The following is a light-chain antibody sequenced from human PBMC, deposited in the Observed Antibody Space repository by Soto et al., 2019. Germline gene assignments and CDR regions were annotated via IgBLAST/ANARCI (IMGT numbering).Light chain of an antibody. Sequence: ESVLTQSPGSLSLSPGETATLSCRASQSIINNYLAWYQQKPGQAPRLLIYGASIRATGVPDRFSGSGSGTDFTLTITRLEAEDFAVYYCQQYGTSPLMCTFGQGTKLGVK. CDR2: GAS. J-gene: IGKJ2*02. CDR1: QSIINNY. V-gene: IGKV3-20*01. CDR3: QQYGTSPLMCT.